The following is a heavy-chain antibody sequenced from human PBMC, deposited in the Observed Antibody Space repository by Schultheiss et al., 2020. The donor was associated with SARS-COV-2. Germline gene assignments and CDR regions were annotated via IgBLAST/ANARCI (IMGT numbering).Heavy chain of an antibody. CDR1: GFTFSNYW. Sequence: GGSLRLSCAASGFTFSNYWMHWVRQAPGKGPVWVSRINRDGSSTSHADSVKGRFTISGDNAKNTLYLQMNSLSAEDTAVYYCATRVGDTTLDHWGQGTLVTVSS. CDR2: INRDGSST. D-gene: IGHD1-26*01. V-gene: IGHV3-74*01. CDR3: ATRVGDTTLDH. J-gene: IGHJ4*02.